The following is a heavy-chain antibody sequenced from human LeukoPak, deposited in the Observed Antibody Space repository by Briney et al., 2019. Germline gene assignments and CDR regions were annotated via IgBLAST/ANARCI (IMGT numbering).Heavy chain of an antibody. CDR2: ISGSVGST. Sequence: GGSLRLSCAASGFTFSSFAMTWVRHAPGGWLEWVSGISGSVGSTYYADSMTGPFTISRDNSKTTLFLEMIRLRAEDTAVYYCAKLRRGLTAMVHDALEIWGQGTMVTVSS. CDR3: AKLRRGLTAMVHDALEI. CDR1: GFTFSSFA. J-gene: IGHJ3*02. V-gene: IGHV3-23*01. D-gene: IGHD5-18*01.